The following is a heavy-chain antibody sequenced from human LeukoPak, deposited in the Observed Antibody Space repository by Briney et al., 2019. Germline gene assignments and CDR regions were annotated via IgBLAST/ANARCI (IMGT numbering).Heavy chain of an antibody. CDR1: GGSISSGGYY. D-gene: IGHD3-10*01. Sequence: SQTLSLTCTVSGGSISSGGYYWSWIRQPPGKGLEWIGYIYYSGSTYYNPSLKSRVTISVDTSKNQFSLKLSSVTAADTAVYYCARDYYGSGSYYPNWFDPWGQGTLVTVSS. J-gene: IGHJ5*02. V-gene: IGHV4-30-4*01. CDR2: IYYSGST. CDR3: ARDYYGSGSYYPNWFDP.